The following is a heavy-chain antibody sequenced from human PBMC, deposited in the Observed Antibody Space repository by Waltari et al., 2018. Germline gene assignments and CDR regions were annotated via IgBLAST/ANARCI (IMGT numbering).Heavy chain of an antibody. D-gene: IGHD2-8*02. V-gene: IGHV4-39*07. CDR3: ARLVGSYYFHMDV. J-gene: IGHJ6*03. CDR2: IYYSGSA. Sequence: QLQLQESGPGLLKPSETLSLTCSVSGGSIPSIAYYWGWLRQPPGKGLEWIGSIYYSGSAYYNPSVKNRVTISVDTTKNQFSLRLYSVTAADTAVYYCARLVGSYYFHMDVWGKGTTVVISS. CDR1: GGSIPSIAYY.